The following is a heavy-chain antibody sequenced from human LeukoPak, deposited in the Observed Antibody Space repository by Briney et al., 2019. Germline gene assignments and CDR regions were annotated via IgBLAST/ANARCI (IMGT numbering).Heavy chain of an antibody. J-gene: IGHJ3*02. Sequence: GGSLTLSCAASGFTYSSYPMSCVPPAPGKGLECGSAISDSGGSTYHADSVKGRFTICRDNSKNTLYLQMNSPRAEDTAVYYCAREYYGSGYFSRQSDAFDIWGQGTMVTVSS. CDR1: GFTYSSYP. D-gene: IGHD3-22*01. V-gene: IGHV3-23*01. CDR3: AREYYGSGYFSRQSDAFDI. CDR2: ISDSGGST.